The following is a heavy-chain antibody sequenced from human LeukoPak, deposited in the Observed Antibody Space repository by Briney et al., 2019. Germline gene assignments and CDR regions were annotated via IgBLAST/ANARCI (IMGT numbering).Heavy chain of an antibody. V-gene: IGHV3-48*03. Sequence: GGSLRLSCAASGFTFSSYEMNWVRQAPGKGLEWVSYISSSGSTIYYADSVKGRFTISRDNAKNSLYLQMNSLRAEDTAVCYCARDSLHYYDSSGYFFFDYWGQGTLVTVSS. CDR3: ARDSLHYYDSSGYFFFDY. D-gene: IGHD3-22*01. CDR2: ISSSGSTI. CDR1: GFTFSSYE. J-gene: IGHJ4*02.